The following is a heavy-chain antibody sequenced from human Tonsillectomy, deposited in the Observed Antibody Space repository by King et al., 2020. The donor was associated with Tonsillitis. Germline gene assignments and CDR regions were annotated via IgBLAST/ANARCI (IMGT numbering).Heavy chain of an antibody. D-gene: IGHD3-16*01. CDR1: GYTFTSSD. CDR3: SRVLRGILDF. Sequence: QLVQSGSEVKKPGASVRVSCKASGYTFTSSDINWVRQATGQGLEWMGWMNPNSGNTGFAQKFQGRVTMTRNTSISTAYMELSSLRSEDTAVYYCSRVLRGILDFWGQGTLVTVSS. CDR2: MNPNSGNT. V-gene: IGHV1-8*02. J-gene: IGHJ4*02.